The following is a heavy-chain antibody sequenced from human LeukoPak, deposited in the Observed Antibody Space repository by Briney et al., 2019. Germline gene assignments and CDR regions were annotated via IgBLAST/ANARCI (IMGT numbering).Heavy chain of an antibody. Sequence: ASVKVSCKASGYTFTSYGISWVRQAPGQGLEWMGWISAYNGNTHYAQKLQGRVTMTTDTSTSTAYMELRSLRSDDTAVYYCARAPYYDFWSGYYTGLSLEDYWGQGTLVTVSS. J-gene: IGHJ4*02. V-gene: IGHV1-18*01. D-gene: IGHD3-3*01. CDR1: GYTFTSYG. CDR2: ISAYNGNT. CDR3: ARAPYYDFWSGYYTGLSLEDY.